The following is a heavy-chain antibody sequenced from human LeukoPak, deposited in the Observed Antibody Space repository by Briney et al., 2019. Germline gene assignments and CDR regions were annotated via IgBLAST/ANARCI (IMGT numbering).Heavy chain of an antibody. V-gene: IGHV3-30*02. CDR2: IRYDGSNK. Sequence: GGSLRLSCAASGFTFSSYGMHWVRQAPGKGLEWVAFIRYDGSNKYYADSVKGRFTISRDNSKNTLYLQMDSLRAEDTAVYYCAKDRGDYFDYWGQGTLVTVSS. CDR1: GFTFSSYG. J-gene: IGHJ4*02. CDR3: AKDRGDYFDY.